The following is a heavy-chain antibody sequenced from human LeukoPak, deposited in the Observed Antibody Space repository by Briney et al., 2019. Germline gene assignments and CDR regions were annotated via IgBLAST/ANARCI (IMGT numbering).Heavy chain of an antibody. CDR2: ISSSSRYI. Sequence: ARSLILSCAASGFTFINTSMNWVRPAPGKGLEWVSSISSSSRYIYYADSVKGRFTISRDNPKNSLYLQMNSLRAEDTAVYYCARGGWGTAIDYWAQGTLVTVSS. CDR3: ARGGWGTAIDY. V-gene: IGHV3-21*01. J-gene: IGHJ4*02. CDR1: GFTFINTS. D-gene: IGHD1-7*01.